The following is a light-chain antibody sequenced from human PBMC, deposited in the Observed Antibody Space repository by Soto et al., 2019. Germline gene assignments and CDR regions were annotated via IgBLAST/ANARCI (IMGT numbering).Light chain of an antibody. J-gene: IGLJ1*01. CDR3: SSYTSSSTYV. CDR1: SSDVGGYNY. CDR2: EVS. V-gene: IGLV2-14*01. Sequence: QSVLTQPASVSGSPGQSITISCTGTSSDVGGYNYVSWYQQHPGKAPKLMIYEVSTRPSGVSNRFSGSKSCNTASVTITGLQAEDEADYYCSSYTSSSTYVFGTGTKLTV.